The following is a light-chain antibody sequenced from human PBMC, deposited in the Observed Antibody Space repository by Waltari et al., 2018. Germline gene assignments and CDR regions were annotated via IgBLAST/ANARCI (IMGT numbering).Light chain of an antibody. J-gene: IGLJ2*01. CDR2: DRP. Sequence: QSVLTQPPSVSAAPGQKVTISCSGASSNIANNYVCWYQQLPGTAPTILLCDRPGRPSGTPDRFSASRSGTSATLVITGLQTGDEADYYCATWDVRLSNVLFGGGTKLTVL. V-gene: IGLV1-51*01. CDR3: ATWDVRLSNVL. CDR1: SSNIANNY.